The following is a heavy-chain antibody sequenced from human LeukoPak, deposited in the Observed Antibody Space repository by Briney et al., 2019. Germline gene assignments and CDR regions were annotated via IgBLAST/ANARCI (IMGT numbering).Heavy chain of an antibody. D-gene: IGHD1-1*01. J-gene: IGHJ6*02. CDR2: IWYDGSNK. V-gene: IGHV3-33*01. Sequence: GRSLRLSCAASRFTFSSYGMHWVRQAPGKGLEWVAIIWYDGSNKYYADSVKGRFTISRDDSKNTLYLQMNSLRAEDTAVYYCARDVEGGYGVDVWGQGTTVTVSS. CDR3: ARDVEGGYGVDV. CDR1: RFTFSSYG.